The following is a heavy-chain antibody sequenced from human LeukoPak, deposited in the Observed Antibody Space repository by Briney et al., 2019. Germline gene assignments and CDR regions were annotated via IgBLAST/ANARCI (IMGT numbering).Heavy chain of an antibody. V-gene: IGHV3-48*03. J-gene: IGHJ4*02. CDR3: VEVSSTVGATYFDY. Sequence: PGGSLELSCEASGFPFSSYEMNGVRRAPGKGRGGVSYFSSSGSTIYYADSVKGRFTISRDNSKNTLYFQMSSLRAEDTAVYYCVEVSSTVGATYFDYWGQGTLVTVSS. D-gene: IGHD1-26*01. CDR1: GFPFSSYE. CDR2: FSSSGSTI.